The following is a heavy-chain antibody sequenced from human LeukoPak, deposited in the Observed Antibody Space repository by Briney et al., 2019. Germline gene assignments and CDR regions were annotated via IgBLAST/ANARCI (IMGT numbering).Heavy chain of an antibody. J-gene: IGHJ4*02. CDR1: GFSFNNFG. D-gene: IGHD3-22*01. Sequence: GGSLRLSCVASGFSFNNFGMTWVRQAPGRGLEWVSSISGTGGSTHYADSVKGRFTISRDNSKNTLYLQMNSLRAGDTAVYYCAKSSYYDSSGFYREYYFDYWGQGTLVPVSS. CDR3: AKSSYYDSSGFYREYYFDY. V-gene: IGHV3-23*01. CDR2: ISGTGGST.